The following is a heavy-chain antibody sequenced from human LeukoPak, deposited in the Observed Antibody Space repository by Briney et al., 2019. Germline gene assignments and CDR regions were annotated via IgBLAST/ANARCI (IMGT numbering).Heavy chain of an antibody. CDR2: IYPGHSDT. D-gene: IGHD5-12*01. J-gene: IGHJ4*02. V-gene: IGHV5-51*01. Sequence: GESLKISCKGSGYSFTSYWIGWVRQMPGKGLEWMGIIYPGHSDTRYSPSFEGQVTISADKSFSTAYLQWSSLKASDTAMYYCARSDSGYESSGLFFDYWGQGTLVTVSS. CDR1: GYSFTSYW. CDR3: ARSDSGYESSGLFFDY.